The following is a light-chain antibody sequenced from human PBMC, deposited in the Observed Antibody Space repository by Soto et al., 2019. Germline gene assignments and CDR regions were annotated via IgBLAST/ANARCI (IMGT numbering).Light chain of an antibody. CDR1: SSNIGTSS. CDR3: AVSDDTLNGHV. J-gene: IGLJ1*01. V-gene: IGLV1-44*01. CDR2: TND. Sequence: QSVPTQAPSASGTPGQTVNISCSGSSSNIGTSSVHWYKHLPGTAPKPLIYTNDQRPSGVPDRFSGSKSGTSASLAISGLHSEDEADYYCAVSDDTLNGHVFGAGTKLTVL.